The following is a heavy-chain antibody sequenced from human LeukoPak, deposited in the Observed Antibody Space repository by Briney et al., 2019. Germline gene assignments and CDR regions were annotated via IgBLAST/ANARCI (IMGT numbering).Heavy chain of an antibody. J-gene: IGHJ4*02. V-gene: IGHV3-30-3*01. CDR2: ISYDGSNK. D-gene: IGHD6-13*01. CDR1: GFTFSSYA. Sequence: PGRSLRLSCAASGFTFSSYAMHWVRQAPGKGLEWVAVISYDGSNKYYADSVKGRFTISRDNSKNTLYLQMNSLRAEDTALYYCAKDTESSSWYYFDYWGQGTLVTVSS. CDR3: AKDTESSSWYYFDY.